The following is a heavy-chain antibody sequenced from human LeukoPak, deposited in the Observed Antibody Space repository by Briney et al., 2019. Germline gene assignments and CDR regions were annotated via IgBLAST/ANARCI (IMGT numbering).Heavy chain of an antibody. CDR3: ARAVSGAWFDP. J-gene: IGHJ5*02. CDR2: IYYSGST. Sequence: SGPTLVKPSETLSLTCTVSGGSISSYYWSWIRQPPGKGLEWIGYIYYSGSTNYNPSLKSRVTISVDTSKNQFSLKLSSVTAADTAVYYCARAVSGAWFDPWGQGTLVTVSS. V-gene: IGHV4-59*08. CDR1: GGSISSYY.